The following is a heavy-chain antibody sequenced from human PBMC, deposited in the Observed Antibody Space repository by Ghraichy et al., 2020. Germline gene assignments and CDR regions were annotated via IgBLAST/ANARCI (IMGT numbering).Heavy chain of an antibody. CDR2: ISDSGGNT. Sequence: GGSLRLSCAASGFTFSSSAMSWVRQAAGEGLEWVSAISDSGGNTYYADSVKGRFTISRDNSKNTLFLQMNSLRAEDTAVYYCAKERKDRNGYTRGFDYWGQGTLVTVSP. CDR1: GFTFSSSA. J-gene: IGHJ4*02. CDR3: AKERKDRNGYTRGFDY. V-gene: IGHV3-23*01. D-gene: IGHD5-24*01.